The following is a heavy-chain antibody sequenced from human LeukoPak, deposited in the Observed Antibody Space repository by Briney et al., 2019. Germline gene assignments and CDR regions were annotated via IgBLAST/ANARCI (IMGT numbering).Heavy chain of an antibody. CDR2: ISAYNGNT. D-gene: IGHD2-2*01. V-gene: IGHV1-18*01. CDR1: GGTFSSYA. CDR3: ARDEGTRYCSSTSCSWTFDY. J-gene: IGHJ4*02. Sequence: ASVKVSCKASGGTFSSYAISWVRQAPGQGLEWMRWISAYNGNTNYAQKLQGRVTMTTDTSTSTAYMELRSLRSDDTAVYYCARDEGTRYCSSTSCSWTFDYWGQGTLVTVSS.